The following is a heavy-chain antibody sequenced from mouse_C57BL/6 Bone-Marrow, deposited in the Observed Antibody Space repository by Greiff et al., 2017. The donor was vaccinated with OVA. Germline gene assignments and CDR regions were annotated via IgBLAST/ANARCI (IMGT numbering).Heavy chain of an antibody. J-gene: IGHJ4*01. CDR2: IDPETGGT. CDR3: TRGYSNYYAMDY. Sequence: VQLQQSGAELVRPGASVTLSCKASGYTFTDYEMHWVKQTPVHGLEWIGAIDPETGGTAYNQKFKGKAILTADKSSSTAYMELRSLTSEDSAVDYGTRGYSNYYAMDYGGQGTSVTVSS. V-gene: IGHV1-15*01. CDR1: GYTFTDYE. D-gene: IGHD2-5*01.